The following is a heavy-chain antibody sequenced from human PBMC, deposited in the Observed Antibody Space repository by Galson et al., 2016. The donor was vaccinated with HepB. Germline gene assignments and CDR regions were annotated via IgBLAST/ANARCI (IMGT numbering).Heavy chain of an antibody. D-gene: IGHD1-26*01. Sequence: SVKVSCKASGYTFTNYGITWVRQAPGQGLEWMGWISPYNGNTNYAQKLQGRVTMTTDTSTNTAYMELRSLRSDDTAVYYCARDRSSRWELPRGFDYWGQGTLATVSS. J-gene: IGHJ4*02. CDR2: ISPYNGNT. CDR3: ARDRSSRWELPRGFDY. CDR1: GYTFTNYG. V-gene: IGHV1-18*01.